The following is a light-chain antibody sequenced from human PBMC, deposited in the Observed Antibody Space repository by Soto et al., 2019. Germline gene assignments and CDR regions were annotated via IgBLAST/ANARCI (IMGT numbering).Light chain of an antibody. CDR3: RSYTSSSTLFYV. CDR2: EVS. V-gene: IGLV2-14*01. CDR1: SSDVGGYNY. Sequence: QSALTQPASVSGSPGQSITISCTGTSSDVGGYNYVSWYQQHPGKAPKLMIYEVSNRPSGVSNRLSGSKSGNTASLTISGLQAEDEADYYCRSYTSSSTLFYVFGTGTKVTVL. J-gene: IGLJ1*01.